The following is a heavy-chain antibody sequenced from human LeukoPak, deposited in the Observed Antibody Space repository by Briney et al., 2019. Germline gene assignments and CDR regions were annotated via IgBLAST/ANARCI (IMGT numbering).Heavy chain of an antibody. J-gene: IGHJ5*02. Sequence: PGASLRLSCAASGFTFSDCSIHWVRQASGKGLEWVGLIDKKTKNYETAYAASVRGRFTISRDDSQNTAYLQMYSLETEDTALYYCTRDAGTYNWLDPWGQGTLVTVSS. CDR3: TRDAGTYNWLDP. V-gene: IGHV3-73*01. CDR1: GFTFSDCS. CDR2: IDKKTKNYET. D-gene: IGHD1-26*01.